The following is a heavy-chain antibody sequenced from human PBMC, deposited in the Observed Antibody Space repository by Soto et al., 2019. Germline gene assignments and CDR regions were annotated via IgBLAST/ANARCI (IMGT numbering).Heavy chain of an antibody. CDR2: IRGSGGET. V-gene: IGHV3-23*01. CDR3: AKGDQERQWVFLHN. D-gene: IGHD2-8*01. Sequence: VQLLESGGGLVQPGGSLRLSCIASGFTFSNYAMTWVRQAPGKGMEWVSAIRGSGGETFYADSVQGRFTISRDNSRMTLYLQMNSLRAEDTAVYYCAKGDQERQWVFLHNWGQGTLVTVSS. CDR1: GFTFSNYA. J-gene: IGHJ4*02.